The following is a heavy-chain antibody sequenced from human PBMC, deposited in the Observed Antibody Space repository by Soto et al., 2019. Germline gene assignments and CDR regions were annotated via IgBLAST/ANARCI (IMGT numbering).Heavy chain of an antibody. D-gene: IGHD2-15*01. CDR1: GFTFSSYG. CDR2: IWHDGSHT. Sequence: GGSLRLSCAASGFTFSSYGMHWVRQGPGKGLEWVAVIWHDGSHTYYADSVKGRFTISRDNSKNLVYLQINSLRVEDTALYYCARDGGNIDSDVWGQGTTVTVSS. V-gene: IGHV3-33*01. J-gene: IGHJ6*02. CDR3: ARDGGNIDSDV.